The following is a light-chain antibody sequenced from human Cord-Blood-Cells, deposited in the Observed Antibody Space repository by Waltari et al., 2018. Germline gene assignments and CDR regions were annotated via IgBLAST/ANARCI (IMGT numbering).Light chain of an antibody. Sequence: EMLLTQSPGTLSLSLGEIATLYCRASQSVSSSYLAWYQQKPGQAHRLLIYGASSRATGIPDRFSGSGSGTDFTLTISRLEPEDFAVYYCQQYGSSPRTFGQGTKVEIK. CDR1: QSVSSSY. CDR3: QQYGSSPRT. J-gene: IGKJ1*01. CDR2: GAS. V-gene: IGKV3-20*01.